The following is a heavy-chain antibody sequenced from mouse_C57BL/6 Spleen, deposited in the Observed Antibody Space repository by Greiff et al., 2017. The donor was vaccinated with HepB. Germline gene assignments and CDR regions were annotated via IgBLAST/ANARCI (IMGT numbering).Heavy chain of an antibody. CDR3: GRRGVYYGPSYAMDY. D-gene: IGHD2-1*01. V-gene: IGHV1-81*01. Sequence: QVHVKQSGAELARPGASVKLSCKASGYTFTSYGISWVKQRTGQGLEWIGEIYPRSGNTYYNEKFKGKATLTADKSSSTAYMELRSLTSEDSAVYFCGRRGVYYGPSYAMDYWGQGTSVTVSS. CDR1: GYTFTSYG. CDR2: IYPRSGNT. J-gene: IGHJ4*01.